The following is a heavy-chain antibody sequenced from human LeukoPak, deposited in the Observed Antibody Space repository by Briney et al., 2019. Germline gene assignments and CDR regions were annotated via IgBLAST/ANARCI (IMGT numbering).Heavy chain of an antibody. CDR1: GFTFDDYG. V-gene: IGHV3-20*04. CDR2: INWNGGST. CDR3: AKDKVPAASLFDY. D-gene: IGHD2-2*01. Sequence: GGSLRLSCAASGFTFDDYGMSWVRQAPGKGLEWVSGINWNGGSTGYADSVKGRFTISRDNAKNSLYLQMNSLRAEDTAVYYCAKDKVPAASLFDYWGQGTLVTVSS. J-gene: IGHJ4*02.